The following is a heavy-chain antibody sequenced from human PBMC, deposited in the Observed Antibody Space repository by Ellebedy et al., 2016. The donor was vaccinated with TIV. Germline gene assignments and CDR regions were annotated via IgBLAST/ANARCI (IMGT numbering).Heavy chain of an antibody. CDR1: GYTFTSYY. CDR3: AREYPRSSGWYPSFDY. J-gene: IGHJ4*02. V-gene: IGHV1-46*01. CDR2: INPSGGST. D-gene: IGHD6-19*01. Sequence: ASVKVSCKASGYTFTSYYMHWVRQAPGQGLEWMGIINPSGGSTSYAQKFQGRVTMTRDTSTSTVCMELSSLRSKDTAVYYCAREYPRSSGWYPSFDYWGQGTLVTVSS.